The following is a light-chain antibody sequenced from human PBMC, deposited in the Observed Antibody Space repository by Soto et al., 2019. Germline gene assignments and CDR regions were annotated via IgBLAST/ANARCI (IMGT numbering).Light chain of an antibody. CDR2: DAS. CDR3: EEFRSYPVT. J-gene: IGKJ4*01. Sequence: EFVLTQSPGTLSLSPGERATLSCRASQTVRNNYLAWYQQKPGQAPRLLIYDASSRATGIPDRFSGGGSGTDFTSAFCRLRVEDCAVYYCEEFRSYPVTFTGGTKVDIK. CDR1: QTVRNNY. V-gene: IGKV3-20*01.